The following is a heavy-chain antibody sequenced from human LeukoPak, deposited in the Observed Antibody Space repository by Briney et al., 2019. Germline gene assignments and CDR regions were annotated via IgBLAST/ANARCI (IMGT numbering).Heavy chain of an antibody. D-gene: IGHD1-1*01. CDR1: GFNFRTYG. V-gene: IGHV3-33*05. Sequence: PGRSLRLSCAASGFNFRTYGIHWVRQGPGKGLEWVSFISYDGGNEFYADSVKGRFTISRDNDKNTVYLQMNSLRADDTAVYSCARDLLRGIRGKKDSFDIWGRGTMVIVSS. J-gene: IGHJ3*02. CDR2: ISYDGGNE. CDR3: ARDLLRGIRGKKDSFDI.